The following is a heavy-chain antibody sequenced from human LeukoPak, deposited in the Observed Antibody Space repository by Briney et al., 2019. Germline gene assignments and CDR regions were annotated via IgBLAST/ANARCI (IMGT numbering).Heavy chain of an antibody. J-gene: IGHJ5*02. CDR1: GGSISSYY. D-gene: IGHD5-24*01. CDR3: ARDGYNGFDP. V-gene: IGHV4-59*12. CDR2: IYYSGST. Sequence: PSETLSLTCTVSGGSISSYYWSWLRQPPGKGLEWIGYIYYSGSTNYNPSLKSRVTISVDTSKNQFSLKLSSVTAADTAVYYCARDGYNGFDPWGQGTLVTVSS.